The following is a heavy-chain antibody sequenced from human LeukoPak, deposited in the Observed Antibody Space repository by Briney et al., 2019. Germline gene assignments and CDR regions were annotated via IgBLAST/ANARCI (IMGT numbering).Heavy chain of an antibody. CDR3: ARGRAQNEDQWLLQGY. J-gene: IGHJ4*02. V-gene: IGHV1-2*02. Sequence: ASVKVSCKASGYTFTAYYIHWVRQAPGQGLEWMVWISPNSGGTNYAQKFQGRVTVTRDTSISTAYMELSGLISDDTAVYYCARGRAQNEDQWLLQGYWGQGTLVTISS. CDR1: GYTFTAYY. CDR2: ISPNSGGT. D-gene: IGHD5-12*01.